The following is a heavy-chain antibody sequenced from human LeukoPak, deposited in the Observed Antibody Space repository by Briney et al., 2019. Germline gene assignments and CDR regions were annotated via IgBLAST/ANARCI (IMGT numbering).Heavy chain of an antibody. CDR3: ATYVRGDFDY. CDR2: VSGGGGST. D-gene: IGHD3-10*02. J-gene: IGHJ4*02. Sequence: GGSLRLSCAPSGFTFSSYAMSWVRQARGKGLEWVSTVSGGGGSTLCADSLKGRFTISRDNSKNTLYLQMNSLRAEDTAVYYCATYVRGDFDYWGKGTLVTVSS. V-gene: IGHV3-23*01. CDR1: GFTFSSYA.